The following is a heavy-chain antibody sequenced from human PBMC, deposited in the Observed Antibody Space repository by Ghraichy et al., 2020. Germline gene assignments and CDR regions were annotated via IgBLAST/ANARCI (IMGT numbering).Heavy chain of an antibody. CDR3: ARAVYYYDGSFYQRYFDL. J-gene: IGHJ2*01. Sequence: GESQNISCAASGFTFSSYDMHWVRQGAGKGLEWVSGIGTAGDANYPGSVKGRFTISRENAKNSFYLQMNSLRAGDTAVYFCARAVYYYDGSFYQRYFDLWGRGTLVTVSS. V-gene: IGHV3-13*01. CDR1: GFTFSSYD. D-gene: IGHD3-22*01. CDR2: IGTAGDA.